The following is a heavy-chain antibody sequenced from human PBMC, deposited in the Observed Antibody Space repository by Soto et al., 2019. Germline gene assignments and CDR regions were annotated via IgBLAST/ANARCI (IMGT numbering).Heavy chain of an antibody. V-gene: IGHV4-39*02. J-gene: IGHJ6*02. D-gene: IGHD6-13*01. CDR3: ARDSLQGNGMDV. Sequence: SETLSLTCTVSGGSISSSSYYWGWIRQPPGKGLEWIGSIYYSGSTYYNPSLKSRVTISVDTSKNQFSLKLSSVTAADTAVYYCARDSLQGNGMDVWGQGTTVTVSS. CDR2: IYYSGST. CDR1: GGSISSSSYY.